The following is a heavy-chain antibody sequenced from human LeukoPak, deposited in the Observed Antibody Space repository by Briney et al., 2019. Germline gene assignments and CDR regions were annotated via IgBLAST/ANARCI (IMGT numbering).Heavy chain of an antibody. CDR1: GFTFSSYE. CDR3: ARDSSGYYDY. Sequence: GGSLRLSCAASGFTFSSYEMNWVRQAPGKGLEWVSYISSRGSTIYYADSVKGRFTISRDNAKNSLYLQMNSLRAEDTAVYYCARDSSGYYDYWGQGTLVTVSS. D-gene: IGHD3-22*01. J-gene: IGHJ4*02. CDR2: ISSRGSTI. V-gene: IGHV3-48*03.